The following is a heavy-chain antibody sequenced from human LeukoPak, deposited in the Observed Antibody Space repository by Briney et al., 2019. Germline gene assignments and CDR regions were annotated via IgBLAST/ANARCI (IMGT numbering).Heavy chain of an antibody. J-gene: IGHJ3*02. CDR3: ARDYYDSSGFGAFDI. CDR2: INPNSGGT. V-gene: IGHV1-2*02. D-gene: IGHD3-22*01. CDR1: GYTFTANY. Sequence: ASVKVSCKASGYTFTANYMHWVRQAPGQGLEWMGWINPNSGGTNYAQKFQGRVTMTRDTSISTAYMDLSRLRSDGTAVYYCARDYYDSSGFGAFDIWGQGTMVTVSS.